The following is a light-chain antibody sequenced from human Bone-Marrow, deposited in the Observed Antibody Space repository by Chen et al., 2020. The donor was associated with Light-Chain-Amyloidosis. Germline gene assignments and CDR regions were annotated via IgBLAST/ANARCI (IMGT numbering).Light chain of an antibody. CDR2: WAS. J-gene: IGKJ1*01. CDR1: QSVLYSSTKKNF. V-gene: IGKV4-1*01. CDR3: QQYYSDFPT. Sequence: DIVMTQSPEYLAVSLGERATINCKSSQSVLYSSTKKNFLAWYQQIPGQPPKLLVNWASTRESGVPDRFSGSGSGRDFTLTISSLQSEDVAIYYCQQYYSDFPTFGQGTKVEIK.